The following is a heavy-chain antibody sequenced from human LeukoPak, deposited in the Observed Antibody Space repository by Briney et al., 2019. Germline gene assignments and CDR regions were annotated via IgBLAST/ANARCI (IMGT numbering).Heavy chain of an antibody. CDR1: GFTFSSYS. Sequence: GGPLRLSCAASGFTFSSYSMNWVRQAPGKGLEWVSSISSSSSYIYYADSVKGRFTISRDNAKNSLYLQMNSLRAEDTAVYYCAIDSGRGWFDPWGQGTLVTVSS. J-gene: IGHJ5*02. D-gene: IGHD1-26*01. CDR2: ISSSSSYI. CDR3: AIDSGRGWFDP. V-gene: IGHV3-21*01.